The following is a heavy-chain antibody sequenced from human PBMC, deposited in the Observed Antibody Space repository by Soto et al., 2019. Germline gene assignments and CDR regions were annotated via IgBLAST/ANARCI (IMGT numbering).Heavy chain of an antibody. CDR3: ARRVSIQLRAP. J-gene: IGHJ5*02. V-gene: IGHV4-34*01. D-gene: IGHD5-18*01. CDR1: GGSFSGYY. Sequence: QVQLQQWGAGLLKPSETLSLTCAVYGGSFSGYYWSWIRQPPGKGLEWIGEINHSGSTNYNPSLTRLFTTSVDPTNNQFPLKLSSVPAAAPAVYYCARRVSIQLRAPWGQGTLVTVSS. CDR2: INHSGST.